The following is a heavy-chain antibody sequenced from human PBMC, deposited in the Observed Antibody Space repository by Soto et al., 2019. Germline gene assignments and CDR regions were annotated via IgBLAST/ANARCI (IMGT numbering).Heavy chain of an antibody. J-gene: IGHJ6*02. D-gene: IGHD6-6*01. CDR1: GGTFSSYA. V-gene: IGHV1-69*13. Sequence: SVKVSCKASGGTFSSYAISWVRQAPGQGLEWMGGIIPIFGTANYAQKFQGRVTITADESTSTAYMELSSLRSEDTAVYYCARDRAAARPGSIGYYYYGMDVWGQGTTVTVS. CDR2: IIPIFGTA. CDR3: ARDRAAARPGSIGYYYYGMDV.